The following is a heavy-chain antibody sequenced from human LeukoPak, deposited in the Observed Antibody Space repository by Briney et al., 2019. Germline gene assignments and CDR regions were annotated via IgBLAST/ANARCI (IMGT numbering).Heavy chain of an antibody. CDR2: ISGSGGNT. V-gene: IGHV3-23*01. D-gene: IGHD7-27*01. J-gene: IGHJ5*02. CDR1: GFTFSSSA. Sequence: GGSLRLSCAASGFTFSSSATSWVRQAPGKGLEWVSAISGSGGNTYYADSVKGRFTIYRDNSKNTLYLQMNSLRAEDTALYYCAKDFSLGIHNWFDPWGQGTLVTVSS. CDR3: AKDFSLGIHNWFDP.